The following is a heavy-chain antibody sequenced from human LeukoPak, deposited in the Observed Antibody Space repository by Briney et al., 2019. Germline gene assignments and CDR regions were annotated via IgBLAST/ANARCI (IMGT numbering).Heavy chain of an antibody. D-gene: IGHD3-16*02. CDR2: IYYSGSI. CDR1: GGSIGGYY. CDR3: ASSGLMITFGGVIVPPYFDY. J-gene: IGHJ4*02. Sequence: PSETLSLTCTVSGGSIGGYYWSWIRQPPGKGLGWIGNIYYSGSINYNPSLKSRVSISVDTSKNQFSLKLSSATAADTAVYYCASSGLMITFGGVIVPPYFDYWGQGTLVTVSS. V-gene: IGHV4-59*01.